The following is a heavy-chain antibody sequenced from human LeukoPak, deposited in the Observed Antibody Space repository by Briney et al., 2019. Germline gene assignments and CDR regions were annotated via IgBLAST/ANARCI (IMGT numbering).Heavy chain of an antibody. V-gene: IGHV1-2*02. CDR1: GYTFTSYY. CDR3: ARANYYDSSGYWAWFDY. J-gene: IGHJ4*02. Sequence: ASVKVSCKASGYTFTSYYMHWVRQAPGQGLEWMGWINPNSGGTNYAQKFQGRVTMTRDTSISTAYMELSRLRSDDTAVYYCARANYYDSSGYWAWFDYWGQGTLVTVSS. CDR2: INPNSGGT. D-gene: IGHD3-22*01.